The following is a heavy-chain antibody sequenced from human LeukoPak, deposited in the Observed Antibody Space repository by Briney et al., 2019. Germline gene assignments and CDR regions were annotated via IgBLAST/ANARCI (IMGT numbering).Heavy chain of an antibody. V-gene: IGHV4-59*01. CDR2: IYYSGST. Sequence: SETLSLTCTVSGGSISSYYWSWIRQPPGKGLEWIGYIYYSGSTNYNPSLKSRVTISVDTSKNQFSLKLSSVTAADTAVYYCARDSGGITMVRGVISYYYYGMDVWGQGTTVTVSS. CDR3: ARDSGGITMVRGVISYYYYGMDV. J-gene: IGHJ6*02. CDR1: GGSISSYY. D-gene: IGHD3-10*01.